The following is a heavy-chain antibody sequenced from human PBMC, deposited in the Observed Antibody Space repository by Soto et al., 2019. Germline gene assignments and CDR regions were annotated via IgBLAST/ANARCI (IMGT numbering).Heavy chain of an antibody. J-gene: IGHJ4*02. CDR3: ARDRSMVVVVPGY. CDR1: GFTFSSYA. V-gene: IGHV3-30-3*01. CDR2: ISHDGGNH. Sequence: QVHLVESGGGVVQPGGSLRLSCAASGFTFSSYAMHWVRQAPGKGLEWVALISHDGGNHYYADSVKGRFTISRDNSKNMVYLQINSLRVDDTAVYYCARDRSMVVVVPGYWGQGTLVTVSS. D-gene: IGHD2-2*01.